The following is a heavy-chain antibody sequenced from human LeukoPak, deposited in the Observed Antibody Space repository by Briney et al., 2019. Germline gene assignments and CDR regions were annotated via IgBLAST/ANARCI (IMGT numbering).Heavy chain of an antibody. J-gene: IGHJ3*02. CDR1: GGSISSYY. D-gene: IGHD6-13*01. CDR3: ARDLYSSRTNDAFVI. Sequence: SETLSLTCTVSGGSISSYYWSWIRQPAGKGLEWIGRIYTSGSTNYNPSLKSRVTMSVDTSKNQFSLKLSSVTAADTAVYCCARDLYSSRTNDAFVIWGQGTMVTVSS. CDR2: IYTSGST. V-gene: IGHV4-4*07.